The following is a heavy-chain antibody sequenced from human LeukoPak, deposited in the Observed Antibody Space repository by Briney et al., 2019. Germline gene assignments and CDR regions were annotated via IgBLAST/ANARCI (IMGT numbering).Heavy chain of an antibody. CDR1: AFTFSSYA. J-gene: IGHJ4*02. CDR3: AREGYGGNSGRDY. CDR2: IYSGGST. D-gene: IGHD4-23*01. V-gene: IGHV3-53*01. Sequence: PGGSLRLSCAASAFTFSSYAMSWVRQAPGKGLEWVSVIYSGGSTYYADSVKGRFTISRDNSKNTLYLQMNSLRAEDTAVYYCAREGYGGNSGRDYWGQGTLVTVSS.